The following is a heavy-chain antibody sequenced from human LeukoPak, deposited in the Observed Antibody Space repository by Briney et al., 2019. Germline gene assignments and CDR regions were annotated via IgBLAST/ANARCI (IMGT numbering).Heavy chain of an antibody. D-gene: IGHD6-25*01. J-gene: IGHJ4*02. CDR3: ASAASGRFDY. CDR2: IYYSGST. Sequence: SETLSLTCTVSGGSMSPYHWGWIRQPPGKGLEWTGYIYYSGSTNYNPSLNSRVTISVDTSKNQFSLRLSSVTAADTAIYYCASAASGRFDYWGQGTLVTVSS. V-gene: IGHV4-59*08. CDR1: GGSMSPYH.